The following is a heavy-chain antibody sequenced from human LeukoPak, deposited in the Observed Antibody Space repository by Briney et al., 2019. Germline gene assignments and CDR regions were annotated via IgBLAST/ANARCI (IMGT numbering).Heavy chain of an antibody. CDR3: ARTYYYGSGSYYYYYYYMDV. Sequence: SSETLSLTCTVSGGSISTSSYYWGWVRQPPGKGLEWIGNIFYSGSTYYSPSLKSRVTISLDTSRNQFSLKLNSVTAADTAVYYCARTYYYGSGSYYYYYYYMDVWGKGTTVTISS. CDR1: GGSISTSSYY. D-gene: IGHD3-10*01. J-gene: IGHJ6*03. CDR2: IFYSGST. V-gene: IGHV4-39*07.